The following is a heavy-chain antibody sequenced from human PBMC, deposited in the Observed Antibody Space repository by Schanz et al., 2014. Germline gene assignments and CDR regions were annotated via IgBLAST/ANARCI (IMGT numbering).Heavy chain of an antibody. CDR2: IKIGGNT. CDR1: GFSVGNKY. J-gene: IGHJ4*02. CDR3: ARGGAAYYFDY. Sequence: EVQLVESGGGLVQPGGSLRLSCAASGFSVGNKYMNWVRQAPGKGLEWVSFIKIGGNTYYAGSVKSRFTISRDNANNTVNSQMNGLRAEDTAVYYCARGGAAYYFDYWGQGTLVTVSS. V-gene: IGHV3-66*01. D-gene: IGHD2-15*01.